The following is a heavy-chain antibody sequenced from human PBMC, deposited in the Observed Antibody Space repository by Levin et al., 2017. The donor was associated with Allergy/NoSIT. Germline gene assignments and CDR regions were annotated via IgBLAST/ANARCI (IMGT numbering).Heavy chain of an antibody. V-gene: IGHV1-2*02. J-gene: IGHJ6*02. CDR2: IYPYCGGS. Sequence: ASVKVSCKSSGYTFTDYYMHWVRQAPGQGLEWMGWIYPYCGGSNYAQKVRGRVTMTRDTSISTAYMELSRLRTDDTAGYYCARELSVVVPTASSYYYYGMDVWGQGTTVTVSS. D-gene: IGHD2-2*01. CDR3: ARELSVVVPTASSYYYYGMDV. CDR1: GYTFTDYY.